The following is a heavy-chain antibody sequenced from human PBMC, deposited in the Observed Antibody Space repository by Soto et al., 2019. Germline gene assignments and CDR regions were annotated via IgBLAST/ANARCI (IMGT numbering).Heavy chain of an antibody. CDR2: IGAGDGST. CDR3: AKPGCGRGGCDPYYCDS. Sequence: EVQLLESGGDLVQPGGSLRLSCTASGFTFSDFAMSWVRQAPGKGLEWVSAIGAGDGSTWFADSMKGRFAISRDDSRATFYLQMNSLRAEDTAIYYCAKPGCGRGGCDPYYCDSWGQGTLVTVSS. V-gene: IGHV3-23*01. D-gene: IGHD2-15*01. J-gene: IGHJ4*02. CDR1: GFTFSDFA.